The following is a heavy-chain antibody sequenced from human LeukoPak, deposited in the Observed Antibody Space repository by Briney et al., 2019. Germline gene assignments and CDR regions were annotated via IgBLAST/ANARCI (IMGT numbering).Heavy chain of an antibody. CDR2: ISWNSGSI. Sequence: GGSLRLSCAASGFTFDDYAMHWVRQAPGQGLEWVSGISWNSGSIGYADSVKGRFTISRDNAKNSLYLQMNSLRAEDTALYYCAKARGGYSYGFSSIYYYYGMDVWGQGTTVTVSS. V-gene: IGHV3-9*01. J-gene: IGHJ6*02. D-gene: IGHD5-18*01. CDR3: AKARGGYSYGFSSIYYYYGMDV. CDR1: GFTFDDYA.